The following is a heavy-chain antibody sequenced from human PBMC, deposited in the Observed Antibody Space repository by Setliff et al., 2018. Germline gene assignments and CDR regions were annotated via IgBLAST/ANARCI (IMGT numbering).Heavy chain of an antibody. CDR3: AREPFPYYFDY. CDR2: ISYDGSNK. V-gene: IGHV3-30*10. Sequence: GGSLRLSCAASGFTLSSYAMHWVRQAPGRGLEWVAVISYDGSNKYYTDSVKGRFTISRDNSKNTLYLQMNGLRAEDTAVYYCAREPFPYYFDYWGQGTLVTVSS. CDR1: GFTLSSYA. J-gene: IGHJ4*02.